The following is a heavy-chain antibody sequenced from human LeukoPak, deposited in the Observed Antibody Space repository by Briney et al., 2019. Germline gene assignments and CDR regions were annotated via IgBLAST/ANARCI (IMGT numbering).Heavy chain of an antibody. D-gene: IGHD6-13*01. CDR1: GYTFTSYY. CDR2: INPSGGST. V-gene: IGHV1-46*01. CDR3: ARDLGIAAAGTAGWFDP. Sequence: ASVKVSCKASGYTFTSYYMYWVRQAPGQGLEWMGIINPSGGSTNYAQKFQGRVTMTRDTSTSTVYMELSSLRSEDTAVYYCARDLGIAAAGTAGWFDPWGQGTLVTVSS. J-gene: IGHJ5*02.